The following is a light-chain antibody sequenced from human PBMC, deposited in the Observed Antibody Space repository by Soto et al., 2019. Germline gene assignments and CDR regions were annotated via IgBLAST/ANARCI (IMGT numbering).Light chain of an antibody. CDR1: QGISSF. Sequence: DIQMTQSPSSVSASIGDRVTITCRASQGISSFLAWYQQKPGKAPNLLIYVASTLQSGVPSRFSGSGSGTDFTLTISSLQPEDFATYYCQQANSFPITFGQGTRLEIK. J-gene: IGKJ5*01. V-gene: IGKV1D-12*01. CDR2: VAS. CDR3: QQANSFPIT.